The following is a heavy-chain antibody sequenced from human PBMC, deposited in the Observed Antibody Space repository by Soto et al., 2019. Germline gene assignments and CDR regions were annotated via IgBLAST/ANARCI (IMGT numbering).Heavy chain of an antibody. CDR2: IYYSGST. Sequence: QLQLQESGPGLVKPSETLSLTCTVSGGSISSSSYYWGWIRQPPGKGLEWIGSIYYSGSTYYNPSLKSRVTISVDTSKNQFSLKLSSVTAADTAVYYCARHDDGTNFDYWGQGTLVTVSS. V-gene: IGHV4-39*01. D-gene: IGHD1-7*01. J-gene: IGHJ4*02. CDR3: ARHDDGTNFDY. CDR1: GGSISSSSYY.